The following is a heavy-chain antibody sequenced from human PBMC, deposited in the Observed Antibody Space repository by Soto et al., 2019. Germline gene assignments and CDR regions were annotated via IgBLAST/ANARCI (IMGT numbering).Heavy chain of an antibody. CDR2: IKQDGSEQ. CDR1: GFTFRSYW. V-gene: IGHV3-7*03. D-gene: IGHD6-19*01. CDR3: ARDFSFSSGWYQLGYYYYYYGMDV. J-gene: IGHJ6*02. Sequence: EVQLVESGGGLVQPGGSLRLSCAASGFTFRSYWMSWVRQAPGKGLEWVANIKQDGSEQYYVDSVKGRFTISRDNAKNSLYLQMNSLRAEDTAVYYCARDFSFSSGWYQLGYYYYYYGMDVWGQGTTVTVSS.